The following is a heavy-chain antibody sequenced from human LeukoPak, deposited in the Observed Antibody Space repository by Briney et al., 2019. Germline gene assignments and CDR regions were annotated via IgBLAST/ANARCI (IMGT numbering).Heavy chain of an antibody. CDR2: IRYDGSNK. CDR1: GLTFSSYG. J-gene: IGHJ4*02. V-gene: IGHV3-30*02. D-gene: IGHD3-3*01. CDR3: AKDSMYYDFWSDLTDPDY. Sequence: GGSLRLSCAASGLTFSSYGMHWVRQAPGKGLEWVAFIRYDGSNKYYADSVKGRFTISRDNSKNTLYLQMNSLRAEDTAVYYCAKDSMYYDFWSDLTDPDYWGQGTLVTVSS.